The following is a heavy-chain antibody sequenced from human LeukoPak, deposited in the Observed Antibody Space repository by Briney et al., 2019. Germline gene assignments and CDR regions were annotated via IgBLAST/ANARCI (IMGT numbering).Heavy chain of an antibody. Sequence: SETLSLTCTVSGASLGSDPYYWGWIRQPPGKGLEWIGSILYTGNIYSNPSLKSRVTISVDTPKCPFSLKLSSVTAADTGVYYCARGRDAYKVGNTWGRGTLVTVSS. V-gene: IGHV4-39*01. CDR2: ILYTGNI. J-gene: IGHJ5*02. D-gene: IGHD5-24*01. CDR1: GASLGSDPYY. CDR3: ARGRDAYKVGNT.